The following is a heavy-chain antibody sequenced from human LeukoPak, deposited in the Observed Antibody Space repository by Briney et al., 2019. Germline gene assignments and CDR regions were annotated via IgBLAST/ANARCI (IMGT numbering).Heavy chain of an antibody. V-gene: IGHV4-4*07. Sequence: PSETLSLTCSVSGGSISSFYCNWMRQPAGKGLEWIGRIYTSGTTTYNPSLKSRVTMSVDTSKNQFSLKLSSVTAADTAVYYCARDSGTTGEVKFDPWGQGALVTVSS. CDR2: IYTSGTT. CDR3: ARDSGTTGEVKFDP. J-gene: IGHJ5*02. D-gene: IGHD3-10*01. CDR1: GGSISSFY.